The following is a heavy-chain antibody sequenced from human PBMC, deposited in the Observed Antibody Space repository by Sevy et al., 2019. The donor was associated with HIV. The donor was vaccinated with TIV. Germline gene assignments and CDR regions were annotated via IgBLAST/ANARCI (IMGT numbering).Heavy chain of an antibody. Sequence: ASVKVSCKASGYTFTSYDINWVRQATGQGLEWMGWMNPNSGNTGYAQKVQGRVTMTRNTSISTAYMELSSLRSEDTAVYYGAGALGVWGGYRYPEGYYYYGMDVWGQGTTVTVSS. J-gene: IGHJ6*02. D-gene: IGHD3-16*02. CDR1: GYTFTSYD. V-gene: IGHV1-8*01. CDR2: MNPNSGNT. CDR3: AGALGVWGGYRYPEGYYYYGMDV.